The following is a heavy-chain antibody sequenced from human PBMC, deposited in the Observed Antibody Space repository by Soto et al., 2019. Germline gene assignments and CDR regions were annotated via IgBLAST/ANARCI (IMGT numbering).Heavy chain of an antibody. CDR1: GGTFSSYA. Sequence: QVQLGQSGAEVKKPGSSVKVSCKASGGTFSSYAISWVRQAPGQGLEWMGGIIPIFGTANYAQKFQGRVTITADESTSTAYMELSSLRSEDTAVYYCARGSPTVVTYGKWTYYYYGMDVWGQGTTVTVSS. V-gene: IGHV1-69*01. D-gene: IGHD4-17*01. CDR2: IIPIFGTA. CDR3: ARGSPTVVTYGKWTYYYYGMDV. J-gene: IGHJ6*02.